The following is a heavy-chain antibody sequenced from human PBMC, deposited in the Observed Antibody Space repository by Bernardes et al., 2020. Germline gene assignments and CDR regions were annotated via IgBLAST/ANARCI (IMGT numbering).Heavy chain of an antibody. J-gene: IGHJ3*02. Sequence: SETLSLTCAVYGGSFSGYYWSWIRQPPGKGLEWIGEINHSGSTNYNPSLKSRVTISVDTSKNQFSLKLSSVTAADTAVYYCARTPITGTTTDDAFDIWGQRKMVTVSS. CDR2: INHSGST. V-gene: IGHV4-34*01. D-gene: IGHD1-7*01. CDR3: ARTPITGTTTDDAFDI. CDR1: GGSFSGYY.